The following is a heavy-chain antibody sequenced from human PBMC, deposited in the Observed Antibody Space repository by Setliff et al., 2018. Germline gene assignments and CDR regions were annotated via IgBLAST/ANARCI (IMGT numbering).Heavy chain of an antibody. Sequence: PSETLSLTCGVSGSSISNDYYWGWSRQPPGRGLEWIGIISHSGSTDYNPSLKSRVTISLDKSRNQFSLHLNSVTASDTAVYYCARASYGWGSHYKIKWFDPWGQGTLVTVSS. CDR1: GSSISNDYY. D-gene: IGHD3-10*01. J-gene: IGHJ5*02. V-gene: IGHV4-38-2*01. CDR3: ARASYGWGSHYKIKWFDP. CDR2: ISHSGST.